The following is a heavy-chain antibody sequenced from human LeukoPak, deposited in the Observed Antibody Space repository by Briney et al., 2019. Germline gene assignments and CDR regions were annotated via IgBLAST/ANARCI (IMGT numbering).Heavy chain of an antibody. CDR3: AKSHHVTAIDY. Sequence: GGSLRLSCAAYGFTFSNYGMSWVRQAPGKGLEWVSAISGSGGSTYYADSVKGRFTISRDNSKNTLYLQMNSLRAEDTAVYYCAKSHHVTAIDYWGQGTLVTVSS. CDR2: ISGSGGST. D-gene: IGHD2-21*02. J-gene: IGHJ4*02. V-gene: IGHV3-23*01. CDR1: GFTFSNYG.